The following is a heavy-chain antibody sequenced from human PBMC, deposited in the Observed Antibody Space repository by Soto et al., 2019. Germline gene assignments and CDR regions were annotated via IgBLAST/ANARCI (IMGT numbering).Heavy chain of an antibody. D-gene: IGHD2-2*01. CDR1: GGSISSGGYS. J-gene: IGHJ5*02. Sequence: SETLSLTCAVSGGSISSGGYSWSWIRQPPGKGLEWIGYIYHSGSTYYNPSLKSRVTISVDTSKNQLSLKLSSVTAADTAVYYCARLHCNSPNCVPLDPWGQGTLVTVSS. CDR2: IYHSGST. V-gene: IGHV4-30-2*01. CDR3: ARLHCNSPNCVPLDP.